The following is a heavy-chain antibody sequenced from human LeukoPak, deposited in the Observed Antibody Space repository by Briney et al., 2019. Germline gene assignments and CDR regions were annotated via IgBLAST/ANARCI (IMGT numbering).Heavy chain of an antibody. V-gene: IGHV4-59*08. Sequence: SESPSLTCTVSGGSISSYYWSWIRQPPGKGLEGIGYVYDLGSTNYNPSLRSRATISVDTSNNQFSLKVSTVTAADTAVYYCARTHYFGSWSYRYMDVWGKGTTVTLSS. CDR2: VYDLGST. J-gene: IGHJ6*03. D-gene: IGHD3-10*01. CDR3: ARTHYFGSWSYRYMDV. CDR1: GGSISSYY.